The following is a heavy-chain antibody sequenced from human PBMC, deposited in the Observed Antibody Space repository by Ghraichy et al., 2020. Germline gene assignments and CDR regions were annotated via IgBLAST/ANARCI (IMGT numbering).Heavy chain of an antibody. V-gene: IGHV3-11*01. Sequence: GGSLRLSCAASGFTFSDYYMSWIRQAPGKGLEWVSYISSSGSTIYYADSVKGRFTISRDNAKNSLYLQMNSLRAEDTAVYYCARAGTAAATGYYYYGMDVWGQGTTVTVSS. J-gene: IGHJ6*02. CDR3: ARAGTAAATGYYYYGMDV. D-gene: IGHD6-13*01. CDR1: GFTFSDYY. CDR2: ISSSGSTI.